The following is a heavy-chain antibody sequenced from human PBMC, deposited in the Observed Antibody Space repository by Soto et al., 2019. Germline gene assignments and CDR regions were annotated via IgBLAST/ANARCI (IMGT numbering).Heavy chain of an antibody. CDR1: GFIFDDYA. J-gene: IGHJ4*02. CDR2: ISWNSGSI. D-gene: IGHD6-6*01. Sequence: PGGSLRLSCEASGFIFDDYAMHWVRQAPGKGLEWVSGISWNSGSIGYADSGKGRFTISRDNAKNSLYLQMNSLRAEDTALYYCAKGKYSSSSSSNLEYWGQGTLVTVSS. V-gene: IGHV3-9*01. CDR3: AKGKYSSSSSSNLEY.